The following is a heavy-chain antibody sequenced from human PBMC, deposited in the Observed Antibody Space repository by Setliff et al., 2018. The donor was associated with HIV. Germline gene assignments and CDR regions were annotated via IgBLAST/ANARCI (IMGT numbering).Heavy chain of an antibody. V-gene: IGHV4-38-2*02. D-gene: IGHD5-18*01. CDR2: GVNSGRS. J-gene: IGHJ4*01. CDR3: ARQTSYDRGYSYCFDE. Sequence: SETLSLTCTVSGDFFSSDYYWGWIRQSPGKGLEWIGSGVNSGRSYYNPSLKSRVTVSVDTSTSHLSLRLTSVTAADTAVYYCARQTSYDRGYSYCFDEWGHGTLVTVSS. CDR1: GDFFSSDYY.